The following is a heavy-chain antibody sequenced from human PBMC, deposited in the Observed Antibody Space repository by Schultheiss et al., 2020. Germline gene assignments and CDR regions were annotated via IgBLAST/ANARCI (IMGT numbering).Heavy chain of an antibody. CDR2: ISSSGSTI. J-gene: IGHJ4*02. CDR1: GFTFSSYG. D-gene: IGHD1-26*01. Sequence: GGSLRLSCAASGFTFSSYGMHWVRQAPGKGLEWVSYISSSGSTIYYADSVKGRFTISRDNAKNSLYLQMNSLKTEDTAVYYCTSPPDIVGASTEHCWGQGTLVTVSS. V-gene: IGHV3-48*04. CDR3: TSPPDIVGASTEHC.